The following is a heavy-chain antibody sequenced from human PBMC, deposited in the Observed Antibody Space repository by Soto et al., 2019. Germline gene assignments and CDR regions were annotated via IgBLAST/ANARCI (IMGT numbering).Heavy chain of an antibody. V-gene: IGHV3-30*18. CDR3: AKVVVGGYGGYDRVIDY. D-gene: IGHD5-12*01. Sequence: GGSLRLSCAASGFTFSSYGMHWVRQAPGKGLEWVAVISYDGSNKYYADSVKGRFTISRDNSKNTLYLQMNSLRAEDTAVYYFAKVVVGGYGGYDRVIDYWARGTLVPVSS. CDR1: GFTFSSYG. J-gene: IGHJ4*02. CDR2: ISYDGSNK.